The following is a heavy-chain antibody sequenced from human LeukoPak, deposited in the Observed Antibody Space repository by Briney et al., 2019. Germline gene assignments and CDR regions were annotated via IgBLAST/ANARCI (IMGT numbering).Heavy chain of an antibody. CDR1: GYTFTDYY. CDR3: ARAGTESKWGLPRADYYYMDV. J-gene: IGHJ6*03. Sequence: GASVKVSCKASGYTFTDYYIHWVRQAPGQGLEWMGWINPNSGDTKYAQKFQGRVTMTRDTSISTAYMELSNVRSDDTALYYCARAGTESKWGLPRADYYYMDVWGKGTTVTVSS. V-gene: IGHV1-2*02. D-gene: IGHD7-27*01. CDR2: INPNSGDT.